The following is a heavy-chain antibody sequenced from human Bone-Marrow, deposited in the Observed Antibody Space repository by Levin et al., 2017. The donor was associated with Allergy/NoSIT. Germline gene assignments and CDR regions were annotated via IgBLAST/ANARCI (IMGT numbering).Heavy chain of an antibody. Sequence: PSETLSLTCTVSGGSISSGGYYWSWIRQHPGKGLEWIGYIYYSGSTYYNPSLKSRVTISVDTSKNQFSLKLSSVTAADTAVYYCARDSPGDAFDIWGQGTMVTVSS. CDR1: GGSISSGGYY. V-gene: IGHV4-31*03. J-gene: IGHJ3*02. CDR2: IYYSGST. CDR3: ARDSPGDAFDI.